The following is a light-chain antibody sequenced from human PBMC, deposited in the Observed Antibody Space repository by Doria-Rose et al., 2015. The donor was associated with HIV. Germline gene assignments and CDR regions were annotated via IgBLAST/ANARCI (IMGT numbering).Light chain of an antibody. J-gene: IGKJ3*01. V-gene: IGKV4-1*01. CDR1: QSLLYTSKNY. Sequence: DIRLTQSPESLGMSLGERATLNCKSNQSLLYTSKNYLAWYQQKPGQPPILLIYWASTRQSGVPARFSGGGSGTEFTLAISSLETEDVAVYYCQQYYDTPSFGPGTTVDIK. CDR3: QQYYDTPS. CDR2: WAS.